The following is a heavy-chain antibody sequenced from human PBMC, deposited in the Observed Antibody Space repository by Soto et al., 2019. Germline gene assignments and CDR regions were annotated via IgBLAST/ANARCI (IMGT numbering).Heavy chain of an antibody. Sequence: PGGSLRLSCAASGCNFSSYAMHWVRQAPGKGLEWVAVISYDGSNKYYADSVKGRFTISRDNSKNTLYLQMNSLRAEDTAVYYCARVGRLLWFGEPPWYYYGMDVWGQGTTVTVSS. J-gene: IGHJ6*02. V-gene: IGHV3-30-3*01. CDR1: GCNFSSYA. CDR3: ARVGRLLWFGEPPWYYYGMDV. CDR2: ISYDGSNK. D-gene: IGHD3-10*01.